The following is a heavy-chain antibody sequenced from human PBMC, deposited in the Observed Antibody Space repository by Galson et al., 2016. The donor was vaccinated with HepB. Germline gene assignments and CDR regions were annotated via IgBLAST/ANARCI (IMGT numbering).Heavy chain of an antibody. Sequence: PALVKPTQTLTLTCTFSGFSLTTSGMCVSWIRQPPGKALEWLALIDWDEDKYYSTSLRTRLTISKDTAKNEVVLTLMNMDPADSATYYCARIVRGYSYGQYYYSGMDVWGRGTTVTVS. CDR1: GFSLTTSGMC. D-gene: IGHD5-18*01. V-gene: IGHV2-70*01. CDR2: IDWDEDK. J-gene: IGHJ6*02. CDR3: ARIVRGYSYGQYYYSGMDV.